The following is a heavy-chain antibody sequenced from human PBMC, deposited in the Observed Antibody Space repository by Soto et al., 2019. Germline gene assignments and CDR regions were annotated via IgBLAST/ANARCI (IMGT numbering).Heavy chain of an antibody. V-gene: IGHV3-13*01. D-gene: IGHD2-8*02. Sequence: EVQLVESGGGLVQPGGSLRLSCAASGFTFSAYDMHWVRQPTGKGLEWVSAIGTQHDTYYPDSVKGRFTISRENAKNSFFLQMNSLGTGDKVWYYCARQASYWHGGGGWFDPWGQGTLVTVSS. CDR1: GFTFSAYD. CDR3: ARQASYWHGGGGWFDP. CDR2: IGTQHDT. J-gene: IGHJ5*02.